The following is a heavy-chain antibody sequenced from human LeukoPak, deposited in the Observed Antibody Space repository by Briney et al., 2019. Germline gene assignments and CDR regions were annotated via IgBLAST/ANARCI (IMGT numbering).Heavy chain of an antibody. CDR3: ARGAPYGGYYRRWYFDY. J-gene: IGHJ4*02. CDR2: IYTSGST. CDR1: GGSISSGSYY. D-gene: IGHD3-3*01. Sequence: SQTLSLTCTVSGGSISSGSYYWSWIRQPGGKGLEWFGRIYTSGSTNYNPSLKSRVTISVYTSKHQFSLKLSSVTAADTAVYYCARGAPYGGYYRRWYFDYWGQGTLVTLSS. V-gene: IGHV4-61*02.